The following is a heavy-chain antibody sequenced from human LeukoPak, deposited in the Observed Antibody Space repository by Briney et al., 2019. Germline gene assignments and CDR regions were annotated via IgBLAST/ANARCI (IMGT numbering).Heavy chain of an antibody. Sequence: GGSLRLSCTASGFTFSTYSMNWVRQAPGKGLEGVAVISYDGSNKYYADSVKGRFTISRDNSKNTLYLQMNSLRAEDTAVYYCARVPSPRGHPPDYWGQGTLVTVSS. CDR3: ARVPSPRGHPPDY. CDR1: GFTFSTYS. CDR2: ISYDGSNK. V-gene: IGHV3-30*03. J-gene: IGHJ4*02. D-gene: IGHD3/OR15-3a*01.